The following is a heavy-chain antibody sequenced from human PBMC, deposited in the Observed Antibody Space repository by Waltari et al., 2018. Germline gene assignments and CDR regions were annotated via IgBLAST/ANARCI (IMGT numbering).Heavy chain of an antibody. D-gene: IGHD2-15*01. CDR3: ARAFPSVVQTRYFDL. J-gene: IGHJ2*01. Sequence: QVQLQESGPGLVKPSETLSLTCTVSGGSISRYYWSWIRQPPGKGLEWIGYIYYSGSTNYNPSLKSRVTISVDTSKNQFSLKLSSVTAADTAVYYCARAFPSVVQTRYFDLWGRGTLVTVSS. V-gene: IGHV4-59*01. CDR1: GGSISRYY. CDR2: IYYSGST.